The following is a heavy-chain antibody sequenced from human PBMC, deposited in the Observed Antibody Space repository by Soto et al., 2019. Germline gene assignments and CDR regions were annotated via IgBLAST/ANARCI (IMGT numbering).Heavy chain of an antibody. J-gene: IGHJ5*02. V-gene: IGHV2-5*02. D-gene: IGHD3-16*01. CDR1: GFSLTTRGVG. CDR3: APIPNYYQYDCFDP. CDR2: IYWDDDK. Sequence: QITLKESGPPLVKPTQTLTLTCTFSGFSLTTRGVGVGWIRQPPGKALECLALIYWDDDKRYSPSLQSRLSPTKXTXRNQVVLTMTNVDPVDTATYYCAPIPNYYQYDCFDPWGQGTLVSVSS.